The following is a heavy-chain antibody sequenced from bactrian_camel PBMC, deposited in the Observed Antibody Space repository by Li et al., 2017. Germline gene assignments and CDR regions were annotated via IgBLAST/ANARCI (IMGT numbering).Heavy chain of an antibody. J-gene: IGHJ4*01. Sequence: DVQLVESGGGSVQAGGSLTLACSVSGYTYSGDCMAWFRQIPPNEREGVAAISDAGDTTYYGDFVKGRFTVSQDKTKRTLYLQMTDLKPEDTAMYYCAASKYACSSGSLAQDVYDYWGQGTQVTVS. D-gene: IGHD1*01. CDR3: AASKYACSSGSLAQDVYDY. V-gene: IGHV3S31*01. CDR1: GYTYSGDC. CDR2: ISDAGDTT.